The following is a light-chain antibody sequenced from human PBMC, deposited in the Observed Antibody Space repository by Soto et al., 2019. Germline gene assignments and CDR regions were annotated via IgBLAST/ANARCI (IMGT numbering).Light chain of an antibody. Sequence: QSALTQPGSVSGSPGQSITISCAGTSSDIGGYNYVSWYQQHPGKAPKVMIYEVSNRPSGVSNRFSGSKSGNTASLTISGLQAEDEADYYCSTFRPSSTLYVFGSGTKLTVL. CDR1: SSDIGGYNY. CDR2: EVS. CDR3: STFRPSSTLYV. V-gene: IGLV2-14*01. J-gene: IGLJ1*01.